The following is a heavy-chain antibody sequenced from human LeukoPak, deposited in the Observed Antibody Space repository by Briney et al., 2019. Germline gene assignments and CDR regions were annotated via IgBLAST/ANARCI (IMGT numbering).Heavy chain of an antibody. CDR1: RSTFSSYW. CDR3: AGAFDI. CDR2: INSDGYSI. V-gene: IGHV3-74*01. Sequence: PGGSLRLSCAASRSTFSSYWMHWVRQAPGKGLVWVSRINSDGYSISYADSVKGRFTISRDIAQNSLYLQMNSLRAEDTAVYYCAGAFDIWGQGTMVTVSS. J-gene: IGHJ3*02.